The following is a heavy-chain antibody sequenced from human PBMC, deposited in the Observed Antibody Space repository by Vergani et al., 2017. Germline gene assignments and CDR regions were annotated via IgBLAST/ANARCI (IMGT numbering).Heavy chain of an antibody. V-gene: IGHV3-9*02. CDR2: ISWNSNSI. D-gene: IGHD3-10*02. J-gene: IGHJ5*02. Sequence: EVQLEESGGGLVLPGRSLRLSCVASGFTSAGYAMHWVRQAPGKGLEWVSGISWNSNSIGYADSVKGRFTISRDNAKNSLYLQVNSLRAEDTALYCCAKDLGTLSGGGWFDPWGQGTLVTVSS. CDR3: AKDLGTLSGGGWFDP. CDR1: GFTSAGYA.